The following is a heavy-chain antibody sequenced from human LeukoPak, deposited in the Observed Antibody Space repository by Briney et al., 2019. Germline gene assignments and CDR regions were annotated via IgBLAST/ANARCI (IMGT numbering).Heavy chain of an antibody. J-gene: IGHJ5*02. V-gene: IGHV1-69*13. CDR2: IIPIFGTA. CDR3: ARGVSSIWNYFWFDP. D-gene: IGHD1-7*01. Sequence: GASVKVSCKASGGTFSSYAISWVRQAPGQGFEWVGGIIPIFGTANYAQKFQGRVTITADESTSTAYMELSSLRSEDTAVYYCARGVSSIWNYFWFDPWGQGTLVTVST. CDR1: GGTFSSYA.